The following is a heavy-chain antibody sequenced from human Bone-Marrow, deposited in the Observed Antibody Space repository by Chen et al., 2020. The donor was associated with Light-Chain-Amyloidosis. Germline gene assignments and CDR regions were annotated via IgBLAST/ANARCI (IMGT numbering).Heavy chain of an antibody. V-gene: IGHV5-51*01. CDR2: IYPDDSDA. CDR1: GYTFPNYW. CDR3: ARRRDGYNFDY. D-gene: IGHD5-12*01. J-gene: IGHJ4*02. Sequence: EVQLEQSGPEVKKPGESLKTSCKGSGYTFPNYWIGWVRQMPGKGLEGMGVIYPDDSDARDSPSFEGQVTISADKSITTAYLQWRSLKASDTAMYYCARRRDGYNFDYWGQGTLVTVSS.